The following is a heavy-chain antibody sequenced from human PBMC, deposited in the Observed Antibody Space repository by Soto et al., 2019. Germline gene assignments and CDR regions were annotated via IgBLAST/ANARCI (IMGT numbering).Heavy chain of an antibody. D-gene: IGHD3-10*01. CDR1: GYTFTGYY. CDR3: ARDIKMVRGVSDY. J-gene: IGHJ4*02. CDR2: INPNSGGT. Sequence: ASVKVSCKASGYTFTGYYMHWVRQAPGQGLEWMGWINPNSGGTNYAQKFRGRVTMTRDTSISTAYMELSRLRSDDTAVYYCARDIKMVRGVSDYWGQGTLVTVSS. V-gene: IGHV1-2*02.